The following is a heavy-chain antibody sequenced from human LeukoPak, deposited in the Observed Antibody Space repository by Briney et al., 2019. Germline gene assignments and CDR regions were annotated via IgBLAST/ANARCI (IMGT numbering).Heavy chain of an antibody. J-gene: IGHJ4*02. CDR3: AKDRITMVRGAHYFDY. CDR2: ISGSGGST. V-gene: IGHV3-23*01. D-gene: IGHD3-10*01. CDR1: GFTFSSYA. Sequence: GGSLRLSCAASGFTFSSYAMSWVRQAPGKGLEWVSAISGSGGSTYYADSVKGRFTISRDNSKNTLYLQMNSLRAEDTAVYYCAKDRITMVRGAHYFDYWGQGTLVTVSS.